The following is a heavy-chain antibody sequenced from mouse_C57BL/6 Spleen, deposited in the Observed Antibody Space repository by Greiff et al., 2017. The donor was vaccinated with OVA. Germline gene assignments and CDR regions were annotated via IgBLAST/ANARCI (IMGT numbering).Heavy chain of an antibody. V-gene: IGHV1-39*01. CDR3: ARGNDSNYVGFAY. J-gene: IGHJ3*01. CDR1: GYSFTDYN. Sequence: EVQLHQSGPELVKPGASVKISCKASGYSFTDYNMNWVKQSNGKSLEWIGVINPNYGTTSYNQKFKGKATLTVDQSSSTAYMQLNSLTSEDSAVYDCARGNDSNYVGFAYWGQGTLVTVSA. CDR2: INPNYGTT. D-gene: IGHD2-5*01.